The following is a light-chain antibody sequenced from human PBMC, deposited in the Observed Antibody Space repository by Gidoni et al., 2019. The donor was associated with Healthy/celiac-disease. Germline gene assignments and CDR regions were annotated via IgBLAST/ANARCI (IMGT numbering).Light chain of an antibody. J-gene: IGLJ2*01. Sequence: SSELTQDPAVSGALGQTVRITCQGDSLSSYYASWYQQKPGQAPVLVIYGKNNRPSGIPDRFSGSSSGNTASLTITGAQAEDEADYYCNSRDSSGNHHVVFGGGTKLTVL. CDR2: GKN. CDR1: SLSSYY. V-gene: IGLV3-19*01. CDR3: NSRDSSGNHHVV.